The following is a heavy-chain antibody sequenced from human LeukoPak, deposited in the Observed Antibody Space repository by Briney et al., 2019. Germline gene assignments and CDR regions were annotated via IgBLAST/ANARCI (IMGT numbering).Heavy chain of an antibody. CDR3: ARHLRFYGSGSYPFDY. CDR2: IYYSGST. D-gene: IGHD3-10*01. V-gene: IGHV4-39*01. Sequence: KPWGPLSLPCTCSGGSISSSRYEWGWIRQPPGKGLEWIWNIYYSGSTYYNPSLKSRVTISVDTSKNQFSLKLSSVTAADTAVYYCARHLRFYGSGSYPFDYWGQGTLVTVSS. CDR1: GGSISSSRYE. J-gene: IGHJ4*02.